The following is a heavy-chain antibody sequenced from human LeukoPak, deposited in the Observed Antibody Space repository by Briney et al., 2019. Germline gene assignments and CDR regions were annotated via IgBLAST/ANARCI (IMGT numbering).Heavy chain of an antibody. J-gene: IGHJ3*02. CDR3: ARDSGNYGDYRRAFDI. CDR1: GGTFSSYA. Sequence: SVKVSCKASGGTFSSYAISWVRQAPGQGLEWMGGIIPIFGTANYAQKFQGRVTITTDESTSTAYMELSRLRSDDTAVYYCARDSGNYGDYRRAFDIWGQGTMVTVSS. V-gene: IGHV1-69*05. CDR2: IIPIFGTA. D-gene: IGHD4-17*01.